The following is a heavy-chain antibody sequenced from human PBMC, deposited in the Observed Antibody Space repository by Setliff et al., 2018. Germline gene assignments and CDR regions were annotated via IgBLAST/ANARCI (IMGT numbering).Heavy chain of an antibody. D-gene: IGHD3-22*01. CDR2: IYHNGVT. V-gene: IGHV4-30-2*01. CDR1: SDSSGSIGSGDSS. CDR3: ARAPGSGYAWLDP. Sequence: SETLSLTCTVSSDSSGSIGSGDSSWNWIRQPPGKGLEWIGCIYHNGVTYYNPSLKRRVTISVDRSKNQFSLNLSSMTAADTAVYYCARAPGSGYAWLDPWGQGIPVTVSS. J-gene: IGHJ5*02.